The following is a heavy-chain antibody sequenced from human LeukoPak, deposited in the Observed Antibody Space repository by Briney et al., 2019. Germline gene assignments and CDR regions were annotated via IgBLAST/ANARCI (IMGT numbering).Heavy chain of an antibody. CDR2: FYHSGTT. D-gene: IGHD1-26*01. J-gene: IGHJ5*02. CDR1: GGSISSSSYY. CDR3: ATSGGLLLSGSDP. Sequence: PSETLSLTCTVSGGSISSSSYYWGWIRQPPGKGLEWIGSFYHSGTTHYNPSLKSRLTISADTSKNQFSPKLSSVTAADTAVYYCATSGGLLLSGSDPWGQGIPVTVSS. V-gene: IGHV4-39*01.